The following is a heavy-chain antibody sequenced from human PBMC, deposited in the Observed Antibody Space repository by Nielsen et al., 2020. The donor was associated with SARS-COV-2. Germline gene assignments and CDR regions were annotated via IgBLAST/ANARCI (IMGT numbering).Heavy chain of an antibody. CDR1: GGTFSSYA. CDR2: IIPIFGTA. D-gene: IGHD2-2*01. Sequence: SVKVSCKASGGTFSSYAISWVRQAPGQGLEWMGGIIPIFGTANYAQKFQGRVTITADESTSTAYMELSSLRSEDTAVYYCAMEKRYQLSGYYYYYMDVWGKGTTVTVSS. CDR3: AMEKRYQLSGYYYYYMDV. V-gene: IGHV1-69*13. J-gene: IGHJ6*03.